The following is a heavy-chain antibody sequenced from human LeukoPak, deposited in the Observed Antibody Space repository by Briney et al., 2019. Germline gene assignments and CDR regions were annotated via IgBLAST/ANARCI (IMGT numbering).Heavy chain of an antibody. V-gene: IGHV1-8*01. Sequence: ASVKVSCKASGYTFTSYDINWVRQATGQGLEWMGWMNPNSGNTGYTQKFQGRVTMTRNTSISTAYMELSSLRSEDTAVYYCAREAGVREVIGYWGQGTLVTVSS. CDR2: MNPNSGNT. D-gene: IGHD3-10*01. CDR3: AREAGVREVIGY. CDR1: GYTFTSYD. J-gene: IGHJ4*02.